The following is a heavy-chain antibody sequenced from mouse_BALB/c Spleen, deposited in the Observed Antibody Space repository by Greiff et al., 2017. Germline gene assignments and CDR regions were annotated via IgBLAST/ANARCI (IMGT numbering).Heavy chain of an antibody. CDR3: ARWYYCYGDYYAMEY. D-gene: IGHD1-2*01. J-gene: IGHJ4*01. CDR1: GYAFTNYL. Sequence: QVQLQQSGAELVRPGTSVKVSCKASGYAFTNYLIEWVKQRPGQGLEWIGVINPGSGGTNYTEKFKGKATLTADKSSSTAYMQLSSLTSDDSAVYFCARWYYCYGDYYAMEYWGEGTSGTVSS. V-gene: IGHV1-54*01. CDR2: INPGSGGT.